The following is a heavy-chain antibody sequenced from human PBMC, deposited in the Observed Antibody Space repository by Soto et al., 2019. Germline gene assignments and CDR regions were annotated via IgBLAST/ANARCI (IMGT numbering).Heavy chain of an antibody. D-gene: IGHD3-3*01. J-gene: IGHJ5*02. Sequence: SETLSLTCTVSGGSVSSGSYYWSWIRQPPGKGLEWIGYIYYSGSTNYNPSLKSRVTISVDTSKNQFSLKLSSVTAADTAVYYCARGFEWLPYNWFDPWGQGTLVTVSS. V-gene: IGHV4-61*01. CDR3: ARGFEWLPYNWFDP. CDR1: GGSVSSGSYY. CDR2: IYYSGST.